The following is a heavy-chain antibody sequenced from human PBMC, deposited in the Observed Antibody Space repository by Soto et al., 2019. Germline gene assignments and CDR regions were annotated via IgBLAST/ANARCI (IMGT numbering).Heavy chain of an antibody. CDR1: GFTFSSYA. CDR2: ISYDGSNK. Sequence: PGGSLRLSCAASGFTFSSYAMHWVRQAPGKGLEWVAVISYDGSNKYYADSVKGRFTISRDNSKNTLYLQMNSLRAEDTAVYYCARDIPYYYDSSGYFDYWGQGTLVTVSS. J-gene: IGHJ4*02. V-gene: IGHV3-30-3*01. CDR3: ARDIPYYYDSSGYFDY. D-gene: IGHD3-22*01.